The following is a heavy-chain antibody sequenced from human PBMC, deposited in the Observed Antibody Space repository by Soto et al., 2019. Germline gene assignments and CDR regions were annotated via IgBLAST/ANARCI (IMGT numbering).Heavy chain of an antibody. CDR3: ARDGGRHSGGIDY. D-gene: IGHD1-26*01. V-gene: IGHV1-69*01. J-gene: IGHJ4*02. CDR1: GGTFSSYS. CDR2: IIPNFGKA. Sequence: QVQLVQSGAEVKKPGSSVKVSCKASGGTFSSYSINWVRQAPGQGLEWMGEIIPNFGKANYAQKFQGRVTITADESTSTAYMELSSLRSEDTAVYYCARDGGRHSGGIDYWGQGTLVTVSS.